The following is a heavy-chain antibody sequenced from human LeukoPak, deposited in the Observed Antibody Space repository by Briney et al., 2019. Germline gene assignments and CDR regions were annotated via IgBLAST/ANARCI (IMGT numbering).Heavy chain of an antibody. D-gene: IGHD5-12*01. CDR3: ATGYDFGFDP. CDR1: GFTVSSNY. J-gene: IGHJ5*02. Sequence: GESLRLSCAASGFTVSSNYMSWVRHAPGKGLEWVSVIYSGGTIHYADSVKGRFTISRDNTKNTLYLQMNSLRAEDTAVYYCATGYDFGFDPWGQGTLVTVSS. CDR2: IYSGGTI. V-gene: IGHV3-53*01.